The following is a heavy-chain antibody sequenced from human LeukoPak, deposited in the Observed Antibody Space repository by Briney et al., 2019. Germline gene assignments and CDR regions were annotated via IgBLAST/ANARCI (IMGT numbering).Heavy chain of an antibody. CDR3: ARHATSYYFDY. V-gene: IGHV5-10-1*01. CDR1: GYSFTNYW. CDR2: IDPSDSYT. Sequence: GESLKISCKGSGYSFTNYWISWVRQMPGKGLEWMGRIDPSDSYTTYSPSFQGHVTISADKSISTAYLQWSSLKASDTAMYYCARHATSYYFDYWGQGILVAVSS. J-gene: IGHJ4*02.